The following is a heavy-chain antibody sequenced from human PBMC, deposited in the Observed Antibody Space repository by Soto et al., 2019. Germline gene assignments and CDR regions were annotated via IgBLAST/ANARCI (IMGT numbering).Heavy chain of an antibody. CDR1: GGSISSGGYY. Sequence: QVQLQESGPGLVKPSQTLSLTCTVSGGSISSGGYYWGWVRQHPVKGLEWIGHIYNSGNTYYNPSLKRRLTISVDTPKNDFSLKLSSVTAADTAVYFCARAYIGYDIYWGQGTLVTVSS. CDR3: ARAYIGYDIY. V-gene: IGHV4-31*03. J-gene: IGHJ4*02. CDR2: IYNSGNT. D-gene: IGHD5-12*01.